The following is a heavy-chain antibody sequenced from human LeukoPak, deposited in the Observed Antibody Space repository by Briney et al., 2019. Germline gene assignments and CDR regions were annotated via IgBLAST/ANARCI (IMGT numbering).Heavy chain of an antibody. D-gene: IGHD2-2*01. CDR2: IRSKAYGGTT. CDR3: TRDFQKGGYCSSTSCPFHFDY. V-gene: IGHV3-49*04. CDR1: GFTFGDYA. Sequence: GGSLRLSCTASGFTFGDYAMSWVRQAPGKGLEWVGFIRSKAYGGTTEYAASVKGRFTISRDDSKSIAYLQMNSLKTEDTAVYYCTRDFQKGGYCSSTSCPFHFDYWGQGTLVTVSS. J-gene: IGHJ4*02.